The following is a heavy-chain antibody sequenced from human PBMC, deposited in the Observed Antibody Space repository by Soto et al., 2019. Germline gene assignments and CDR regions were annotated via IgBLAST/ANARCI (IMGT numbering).Heavy chain of an antibody. Sequence: GGSLRLSCAASGFVFSSYAMTWVRQAPGKGLEWVSGISTSSSYIYYADSVKGRFTISRDNAKNSLYLQMNSLRAEDTAVYSCAKSYGYYGMDVWGLGTAVTVSS. V-gene: IGHV3-21*01. CDR1: GFVFSSYA. J-gene: IGHJ6*02. CDR3: AKSYGYYGMDV. D-gene: IGHD4-17*01. CDR2: ISTSSSYI.